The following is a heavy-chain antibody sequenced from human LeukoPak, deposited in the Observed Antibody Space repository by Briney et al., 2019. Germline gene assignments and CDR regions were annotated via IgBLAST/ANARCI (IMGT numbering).Heavy chain of an antibody. D-gene: IGHD5-12*01. V-gene: IGHV4-30-4*08. Sequence: SEALSLTCTVSGGSISSGDYYWSWIRQPPGKGLEWIGYIYYSGSTYYNPSLKSRVTISVDTSKNQFSPKLSSVTAADTAVYYCARAGGVGVASFDYWGQGTLVTVSS. CDR1: GGSISSGDYY. J-gene: IGHJ4*02. CDR2: IYYSGST. CDR3: ARAGGVGVASFDY.